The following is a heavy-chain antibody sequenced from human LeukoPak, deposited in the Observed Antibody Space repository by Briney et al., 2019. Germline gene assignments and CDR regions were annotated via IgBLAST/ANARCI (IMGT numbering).Heavy chain of an antibody. Sequence: SQTLSLTCTVSGGSISSGDYYWSWIRQPPGKGLEWIGYIYYSGSTYYNPSLKSRVTISVDTSKNQSSLKLSSVTAADTAVYYCASSNYYDSSGYDYWGQGTLVTVSS. D-gene: IGHD3-22*01. J-gene: IGHJ4*02. CDR2: IYYSGST. CDR1: GGSISSGDYY. CDR3: ASSNYYDSSGYDY. V-gene: IGHV4-30-4*08.